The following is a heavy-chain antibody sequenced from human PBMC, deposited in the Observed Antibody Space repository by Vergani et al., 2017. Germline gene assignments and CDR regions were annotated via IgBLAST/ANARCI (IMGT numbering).Heavy chain of an antibody. CDR3: ARGRGSTGCMDV. CDR1: GGSFSGYY. D-gene: IGHD6-13*01. Sequence: QVQLQQWGAGLLKPSETLSLTCAVYGGSFSGYYWSWIRQPPGKGLEWIGEINHSGSTNYNPSLKSRVTISVDTSKNQFSLTLSSVTAADTAVYYCARGRGSTGCMDVWGKGTTVTVSS. V-gene: IGHV4-34*01. CDR2: INHSGST. J-gene: IGHJ6*03.